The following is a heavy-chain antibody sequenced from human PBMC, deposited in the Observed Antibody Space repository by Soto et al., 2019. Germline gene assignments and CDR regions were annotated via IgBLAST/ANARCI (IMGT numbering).Heavy chain of an antibody. CDR2: IKEDGSER. CDR3: ARATGADKEDY. V-gene: IGHV3-7*04. D-gene: IGHD3-10*01. Sequence: EVQLVESGGGLVQPGGSLRLSCAASGFTFSSYWMSWVRQAPGKGLEWVANIKEDGSERHYLDSVKGRFTISRDNAKNSLYLQMDSLRAEDTAVYYCARATGADKEDYWGQGTLVTVSS. CDR1: GFTFSSYW. J-gene: IGHJ4*02.